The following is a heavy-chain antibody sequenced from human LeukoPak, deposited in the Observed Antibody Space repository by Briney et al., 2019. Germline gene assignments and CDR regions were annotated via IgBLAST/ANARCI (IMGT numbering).Heavy chain of an antibody. V-gene: IGHV1-2*02. J-gene: IGHJ6*02. CDR3: ARDPAKVGAPGYYGMDV. CDR2: INPNSGGT. Sequence: GASVKVSCKTSGYIFTGYCMHWVRQAPGQGLEWMGWINPNSGGTNYAQKFQGRVTMTRDTSISTAYMELSRLRSDDTAVYYCARDPAKVGAPGYYGMDVWGQGTTVTVSS. D-gene: IGHD1-26*01. CDR1: GYIFTGYC.